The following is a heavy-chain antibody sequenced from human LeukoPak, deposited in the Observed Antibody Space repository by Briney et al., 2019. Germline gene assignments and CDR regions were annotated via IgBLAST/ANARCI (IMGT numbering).Heavy chain of an antibody. J-gene: IGHJ4*02. CDR1: GYTFTNYG. CDR2: ISGYNGQT. CDR3: AKAVVAAGFDY. V-gene: IGHV1-18*04. D-gene: IGHD6-25*01. Sequence: ASVKVSCKASGYTFTNYGITWVRQAPGQGLEWMGWISGYNGQTKYAQALQVRVSMTTDTSTSTAYMELTNLRSDDTAVYYCAKAVVAAGFDYWGQGALVTVSS.